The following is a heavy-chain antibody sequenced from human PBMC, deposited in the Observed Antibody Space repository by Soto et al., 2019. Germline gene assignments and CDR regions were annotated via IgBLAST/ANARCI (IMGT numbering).Heavy chain of an antibody. CDR2: ISSSSSVI. D-gene: IGHD7-27*01. J-gene: IGHJ6*03. Sequence: EVQLVESGGGLVQPGGSLRLSCATSGFIFSDCAINWVRQAPGKGLEWVSYISSSSSVIDYADSVKGRFTVSRDNARNSLYLQMNSLRAEDTAVYYCARDLSWGSNWYYYMDVWGKGTTVTVSS. CDR3: ARDLSWGSNWYYYMDV. CDR1: GFIFSDCA. V-gene: IGHV3-48*01.